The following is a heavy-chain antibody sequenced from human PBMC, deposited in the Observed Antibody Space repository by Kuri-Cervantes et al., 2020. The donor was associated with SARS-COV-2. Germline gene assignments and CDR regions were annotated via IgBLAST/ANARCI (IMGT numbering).Heavy chain of an antibody. D-gene: IGHD5-18*01. V-gene: IGHV1-69*13. CDR3: AKLGGIQLWFNPRISDNWFDP. Sequence: SVKVSCKASGGTFSSYAISWVRQAPGQGLEWMGGIIPIFGTANYAQKFQGRVTITADESTSTAYMELSSLRSEDTAVYYCAKLGGIQLWFNPRISDNWFDPWGQGTLVTVSS. CDR1: GGTFSSYA. CDR2: IIPIFGTA. J-gene: IGHJ5*02.